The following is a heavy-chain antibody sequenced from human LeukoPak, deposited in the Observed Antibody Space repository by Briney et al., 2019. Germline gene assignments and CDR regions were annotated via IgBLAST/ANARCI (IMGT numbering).Heavy chain of an antibody. D-gene: IGHD6-19*01. CDR1: GYTFTGYY. V-gene: IGHV1-2*02. Sequence: ASVKVSCKASGYTFTGYYLHWVRQAPGQGLEWMGWINPDSGGTNYAQNFQGRVTMTRDTSISTAYMELSRLRSDDTAVYYCARDRGIAVAGTGGEDWFDPWGQGTLVTVSS. CDR2: INPDSGGT. J-gene: IGHJ5*02. CDR3: ARDRGIAVAGTGGEDWFDP.